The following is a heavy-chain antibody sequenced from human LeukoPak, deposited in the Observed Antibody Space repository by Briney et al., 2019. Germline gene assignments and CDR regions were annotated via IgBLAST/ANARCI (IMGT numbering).Heavy chain of an antibody. J-gene: IGHJ3*02. V-gene: IGHV3-23*01. CDR1: GITFRIYA. Sequence: GGSLRLSCAGSGITFRIYAMTWVRQAPGKGLEGVSAISGSGSRTYYADSVKGRFTISRDKSNNTLYLQMNSLRAEDTALYYCAKTGDYFDSTDYYRPDAFDIWGQGTMVTVSS. CDR2: ISGSGSRT. D-gene: IGHD3-22*01. CDR3: AKTGDYFDSTDYYRPDAFDI.